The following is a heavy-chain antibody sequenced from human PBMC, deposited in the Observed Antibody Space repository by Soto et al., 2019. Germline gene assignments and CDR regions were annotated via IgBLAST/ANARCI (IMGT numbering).Heavy chain of an antibody. J-gene: IGHJ5*02. D-gene: IGHD1-26*01. CDR1: GFTFSSYA. CDR3: AKDPTNSGSYPNWFDP. Sequence: EVQLLESGGGLVQPGGSLRLSCAASGFTFSSYAMSWVRQAPGKGLEWVSAISGSGGSTYYADSVKGRFTISRDNSKNTLYLQMNSLRAEDTAVYYCAKDPTNSGSYPNWFDPWGQGTLVTVSS. CDR2: ISGSGGST. V-gene: IGHV3-23*01.